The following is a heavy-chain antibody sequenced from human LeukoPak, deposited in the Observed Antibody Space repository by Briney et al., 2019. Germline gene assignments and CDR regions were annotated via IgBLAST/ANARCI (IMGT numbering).Heavy chain of an antibody. CDR3: ATTLYDIVPGTYGLDV. Sequence: PGGSLSLSCVTSAFTITNLTIPSHRHAPRTHLHRVPLITDDGRSQYPGDSRRGRSSVSRDNVKNTLYLQMTRLRAEDTAVYYCATTLYDIVPGTYGLDVWGKGTTVIVSS. J-gene: IGHJ6*04. D-gene: IGHD3-9*01. CDR2: ITDDGRSQ. V-gene: IGHV3-33*05. CDR1: AFTITNLT.